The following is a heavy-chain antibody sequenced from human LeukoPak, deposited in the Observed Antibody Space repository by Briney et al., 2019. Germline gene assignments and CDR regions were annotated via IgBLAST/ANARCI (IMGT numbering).Heavy chain of an antibody. D-gene: IGHD2-2*01. CDR2: INHSGST. CDR1: GGSFSGYY. V-gene: IGHV4-34*01. J-gene: IGHJ4*02. Sequence: SPSETLSLTCAVYGGSFSGYYWSWIRQPPGKGLEWIGEINHSGSTNYNPSPKSRVTISVDTSKNQFSLKLSSVTAADTAVYYCARVFPAEDYFDYWGQGTLVTVSS. CDR3: ARVFPAEDYFDY.